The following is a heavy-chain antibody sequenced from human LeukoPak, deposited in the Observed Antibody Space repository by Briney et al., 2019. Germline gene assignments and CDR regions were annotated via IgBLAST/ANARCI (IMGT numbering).Heavy chain of an antibody. D-gene: IGHD6-13*01. Sequence: GGSLRLSCAASGFTFSSYAMSWVRQAPGKGLEWVSAISGSGGSTYYADSAKGRFTISRDNSKNTLYLQMNSLRAEDTAVYYCAKDLGIAAAGWYYFDYWGQGTLVTVSS. J-gene: IGHJ4*02. CDR1: GFTFSSYA. CDR3: AKDLGIAAAGWYYFDY. V-gene: IGHV3-23*01. CDR2: ISGSGGST.